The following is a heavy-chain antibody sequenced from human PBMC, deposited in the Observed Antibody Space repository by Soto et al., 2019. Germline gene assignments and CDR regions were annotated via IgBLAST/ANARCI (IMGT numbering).Heavy chain of an antibody. CDR3: ATAYYDSRGFQDR. J-gene: IGHJ5*02. D-gene: IGHD3-22*01. V-gene: IGHV3-23*01. CDR2: ISGSGDGR. Sequence: GGSLRLSCAASGFTFSDYSMNWVRQAPGRGLEWVSSISGSGDGRYYADSVKGRFTISRDNSEKTLYLQMNSLRAEDTATYFCATAYYDSRGFQDRWGQGTLVTVSS. CDR1: GFTFSDYS.